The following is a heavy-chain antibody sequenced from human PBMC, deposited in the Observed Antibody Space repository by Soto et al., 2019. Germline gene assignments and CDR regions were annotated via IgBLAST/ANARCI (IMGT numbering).Heavy chain of an antibody. V-gene: IGHV4-59*01. Sequence: SETLSPTYTFSGGSISTYYWSWIRQPPGKGLEWIGYIYYSGSTNYNPSLKSRVTISVDTSKNQFSLKLSSVTAADTAVYYCARQTYYYYYYMDVWGKGTTVT. CDR3: ARQTYYYYYYMDV. CDR2: IYYSGST. J-gene: IGHJ6*03. CDR1: GGSISTYY.